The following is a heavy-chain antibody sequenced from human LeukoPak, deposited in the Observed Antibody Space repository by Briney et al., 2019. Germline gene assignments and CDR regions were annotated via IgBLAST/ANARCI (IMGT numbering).Heavy chain of an antibody. Sequence: GGSLRLSCTASGFNFSTYWMNWVRQAPGKGLEWVSVIYSGGNTYYADSVKGRFTISRDNSKNTLYFQMNSLRAEDTAVYYCAKGVITMIRGVIGGDYFDYWGQGTLVTVSS. CDR1: GFNFSTYW. J-gene: IGHJ4*02. D-gene: IGHD3-10*01. V-gene: IGHV3-53*01. CDR3: AKGVITMIRGVIGGDYFDY. CDR2: IYSGGNT.